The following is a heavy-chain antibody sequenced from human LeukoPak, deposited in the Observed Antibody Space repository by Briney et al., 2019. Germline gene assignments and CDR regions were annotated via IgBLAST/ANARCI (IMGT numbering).Heavy chain of an antibody. V-gene: IGHV4-30-2*01. CDR3: AGDLVAARPGTGAFDI. CDR2: IYQSGST. Sequence: SQTLSLTCTVSGDSISNGPYYWSWIRQPPGKGLEWIGYIYQSGSTYYNSSLKSRVTIPVDRSKNQLSLKLSSVTAADTAVYYCAGDLVAARPGTGAFDIWGQGTMVTVSS. CDR1: GDSISNGPYY. D-gene: IGHD6-6*01. J-gene: IGHJ3*02.